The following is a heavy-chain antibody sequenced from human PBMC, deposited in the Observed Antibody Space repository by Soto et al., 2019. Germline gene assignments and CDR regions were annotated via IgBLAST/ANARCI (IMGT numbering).Heavy chain of an antibody. Sequence: GGSLRLSCVASGFTFSTYGMHWVRQAPGKGLEWVSRVSNDGSLTKYADSVKGRFTISRDNAKNRLYLQMNSLRVEDTAVYYCARDGQSGFWSGYYLDGWGQGTTVTISS. J-gene: IGHJ6*02. CDR2: VSNDGSLT. V-gene: IGHV3-74*03. CDR3: ARDGQSGFWSGYYLDG. D-gene: IGHD3-3*01. CDR1: GFTFSTYG.